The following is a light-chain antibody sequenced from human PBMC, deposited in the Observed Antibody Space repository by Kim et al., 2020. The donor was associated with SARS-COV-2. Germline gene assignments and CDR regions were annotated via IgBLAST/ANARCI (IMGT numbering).Light chain of an antibody. Sequence: QSALTQPASVSGSPGQSITISCTGTSSDVGSYNLVSWYQQHPGKAPKLMIYEVSKRPSGVSNRFSGSKSGNTASLTISGLQAEDEADYYCCSYAGSSICVFGAGTQLTVL. CDR1: SSDVGSYNL. CDR3: CSYAGSSICV. V-gene: IGLV2-23*02. J-gene: IGLJ3*02. CDR2: EVS.